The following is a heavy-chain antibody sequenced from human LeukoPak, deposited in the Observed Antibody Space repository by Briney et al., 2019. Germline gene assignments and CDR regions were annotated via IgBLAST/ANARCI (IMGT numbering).Heavy chain of an antibody. CDR3: ARVSSSGWHFDC. Sequence: EGSLRLSCAASGFTFSSYEMNWVRQAPGKGLEWVSYISSSGSTIYYADSVKGRFTISRDNAKNSLYLQMNSLRAEDTAVYYCARVSSSGWHFDCWGQGTLVTVSS. J-gene: IGHJ4*02. CDR1: GFTFSSYE. D-gene: IGHD6-19*01. CDR2: ISSSGSTI. V-gene: IGHV3-48*03.